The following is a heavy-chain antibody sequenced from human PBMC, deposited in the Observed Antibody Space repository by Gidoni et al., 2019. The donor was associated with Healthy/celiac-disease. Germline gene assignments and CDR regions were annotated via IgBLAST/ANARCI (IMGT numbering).Heavy chain of an antibody. CDR1: GFTFSDYY. J-gene: IGHJ4*02. V-gene: IGHV3-11*06. D-gene: IGHD1-26*01. CDR2: ISSSSSYT. Sequence: QVQLVESGGGLVKPGGSLRRSCAASGFTFSDYYMSWIRQAPGKGLEWFSYISSSSSYTNYADSVKGRFTISRDNAKNSLYLQMNSLRAEDTAVYYCARGHSGSYVPFDYWGQGTLVTVSS. CDR3: ARGHSGSYVPFDY.